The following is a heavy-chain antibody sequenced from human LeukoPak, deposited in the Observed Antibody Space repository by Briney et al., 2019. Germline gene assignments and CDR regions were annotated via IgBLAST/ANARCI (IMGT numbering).Heavy chain of an antibody. CDR1: GGSISSYY. Sequence: ASETLSLTCTVSGGSISSYYWSWIRQPPGKGLEWIGYIYYSGSTNYNPSLKSRVTISVDTSKNQFSLKLSSVTAADTAVYYCARESAPHYGSGSYLDYWGQGTLVTVSS. CDR3: ARESAPHYGSGSYLDY. D-gene: IGHD3-10*01. V-gene: IGHV4-59*01. CDR2: IYYSGST. J-gene: IGHJ4*02.